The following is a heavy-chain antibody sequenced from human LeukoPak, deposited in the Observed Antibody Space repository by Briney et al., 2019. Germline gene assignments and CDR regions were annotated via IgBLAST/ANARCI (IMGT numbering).Heavy chain of an antibody. CDR2: IYSSGST. J-gene: IGHJ6*03. D-gene: IGHD6-19*01. CDR1: GGSISSGSYY. V-gene: IGHV4-61*02. CDR3: ARRTGEYSSGLKNYYYYYYMDV. Sequence: SETLSLTCTVSGGSISSGSYYWSWIRQPAGKGLEWIGRIYSSGSTNYNPSLKSRVTISLDTSKNQFSLKLSSVTAADTAVYYCARRTGEYSSGLKNYYYYYYMDVWGKGTTVTISS.